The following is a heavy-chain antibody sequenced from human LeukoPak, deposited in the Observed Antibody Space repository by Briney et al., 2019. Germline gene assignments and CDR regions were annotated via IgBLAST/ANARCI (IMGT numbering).Heavy chain of an antibody. CDR1: GFTFSSYA. CDR3: AKDRTDFWSGYFSYYFDY. CDR2: ISGSGGST. J-gene: IGHJ4*02. D-gene: IGHD3-3*01. V-gene: IGHV3-23*01. Sequence: GGSLSLSCAASGFTFSSYAMSWVRQAPGKGLEWVSAISGSGGSTYYADSVKGRFTISRDNSKNTLYLQMNSLRAEDTAVYYCAKDRTDFWSGYFSYYFDYWGQGTLVTVSS.